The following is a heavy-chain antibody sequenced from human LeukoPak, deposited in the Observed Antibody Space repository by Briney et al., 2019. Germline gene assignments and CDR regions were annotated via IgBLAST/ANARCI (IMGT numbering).Heavy chain of an antibody. D-gene: IGHD6-13*01. CDR1: GGSISGYY. J-gene: IGHJ4*02. V-gene: IGHV4-59*01. CDR2: IYYSGST. CDR3: AAITYSSSWYFADY. Sequence: SETLSLTCTVSGGSISGYYWSWIRQPPGKGLEWIAFIYYSGSTNYNPSLKSRVTISVDTSKNQFSLKLSSVTAADTAVYYCAAITYSSSWYFADYWGQGTLVTVSS.